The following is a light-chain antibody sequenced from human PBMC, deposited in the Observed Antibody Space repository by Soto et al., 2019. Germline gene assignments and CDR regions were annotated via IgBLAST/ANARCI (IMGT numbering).Light chain of an antibody. CDR2: DTS. J-gene: IGKJ4*01. V-gene: IGKV3-11*01. CDR3: HQRDNWPPT. Sequence: VLTQSPATLSSFPGERATLSCRAGQCINTHLARYQHRPGQPPRLLIYDTSIRAAGIPGRFSASGTWTDFTLTISDVQPEDFAVYYCHQRDNWPPTFGGGTNVDI. CDR1: QCINTH.